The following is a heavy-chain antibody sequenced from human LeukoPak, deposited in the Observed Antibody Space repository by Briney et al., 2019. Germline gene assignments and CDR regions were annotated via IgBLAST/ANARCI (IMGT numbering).Heavy chain of an antibody. CDR2: ISGSGGST. J-gene: IGHJ5*02. Sequence: PGGSLRLSCAASGFTFSSYAMSWVRQAPGKGLEWVSAISGSGGSTYYADSVKGRFTISRDNSKNTLYLQMNSLRAEDTAAYYCAKGQGFTMVRGVDRGWFDPWGQGTLVTVSS. CDR3: AKGQGFTMVRGVDRGWFDP. V-gene: IGHV3-23*01. D-gene: IGHD3-10*01. CDR1: GFTFSSYA.